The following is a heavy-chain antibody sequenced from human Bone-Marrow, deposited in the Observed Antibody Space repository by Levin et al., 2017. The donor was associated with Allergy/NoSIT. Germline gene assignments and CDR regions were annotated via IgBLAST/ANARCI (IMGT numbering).Heavy chain of an antibody. Sequence: GGSLRLSCAASGFTFSSYWMSWVRQAPGKGLEWVANIKQDGSEKYYVDSVKGRFTISRDNAKNSLYLQMNSLRAEDTAVYYCARDDRYYYDSSGYSDYWGQGTLVTVSS. CDR1: GFTFSSYW. CDR2: IKQDGSEK. D-gene: IGHD3-22*01. CDR3: ARDDRYYYDSSGYSDY. J-gene: IGHJ4*02. V-gene: IGHV3-7*01.